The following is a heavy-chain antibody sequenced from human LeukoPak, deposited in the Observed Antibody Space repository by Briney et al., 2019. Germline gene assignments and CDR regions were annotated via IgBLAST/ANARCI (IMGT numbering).Heavy chain of an antibody. Sequence: SVKVSCKASGFTFTSSAMQWVRQARGQRLEWIGWIVVGSGNTNYAQKFQERVTITRDMSTGTAYMELSSLRSEDTAVYYCAADPYCGGDCYPGYYGMDVWGQGTTVTVSS. V-gene: IGHV1-58*02. D-gene: IGHD2-21*02. CDR1: GFTFTSSA. CDR3: AADPYCGGDCYPGYYGMDV. J-gene: IGHJ6*02. CDR2: IVVGSGNT.